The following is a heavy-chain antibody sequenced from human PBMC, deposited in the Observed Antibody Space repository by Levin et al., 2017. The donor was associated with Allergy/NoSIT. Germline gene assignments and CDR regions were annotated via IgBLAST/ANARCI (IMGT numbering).Heavy chain of an antibody. Sequence: GESLKISCKASGYNFTSHDINWVRQATGQGLEWMGWMNPKSGNTGYAQQFQGRVTMTRNTSISTAYLELSSLRSDDTAVYFCVRLVVPSIIRYYYMDVWGKGTAVTVSS. CDR1: GYNFTSHD. CDR3: VRLVVPSIIRYYYMDV. D-gene: IGHD2-2*01. J-gene: IGHJ6*03. V-gene: IGHV1-8*01. CDR2: MNPKSGNT.